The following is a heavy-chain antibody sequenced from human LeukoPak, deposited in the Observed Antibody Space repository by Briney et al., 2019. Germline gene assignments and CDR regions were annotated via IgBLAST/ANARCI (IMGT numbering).Heavy chain of an antibody. Sequence: GGSLRLSCAASGFTFSSYAMSRVRQAPGKGLEWVSAISGSGGSTYYADSVKGRFTISRDNSKNTLYLQMNSLRAEDTAVYYCATSKWGRVVVPAATCEYWGQGTLVTVSS. V-gene: IGHV3-23*01. D-gene: IGHD2-2*01. CDR2: ISGSGGST. CDR1: GFTFSSYA. CDR3: ATSKWGRVVVPAATCEY. J-gene: IGHJ4*02.